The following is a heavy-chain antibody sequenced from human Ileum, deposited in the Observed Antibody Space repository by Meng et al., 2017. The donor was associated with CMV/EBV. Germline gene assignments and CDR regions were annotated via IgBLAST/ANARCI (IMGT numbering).Heavy chain of an antibody. J-gene: IGHJ4*02. CDR2: INHRGST. CDR3: ARGVAGGPFDY. CDR1: GGSFSGYY. D-gene: IGHD2-15*01. V-gene: IGHV4-34*01. Sequence: QVQLQQWGPGLLKPSVTLSLTCAVYGGSFSGYYWSGIRQPPGKGLEWIGEINHRGSTNYNPSLKSRVTISVDTSKNQFFLKLSSVTAADTAVYYCARGVAGGPFDYWGQRTLVTVSS.